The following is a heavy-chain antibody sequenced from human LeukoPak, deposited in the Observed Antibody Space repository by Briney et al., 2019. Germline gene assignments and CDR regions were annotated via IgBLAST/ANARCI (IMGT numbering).Heavy chain of an antibody. CDR3: ARDLYDSSGYSWFDP. D-gene: IGHD3-22*01. CDR2: ISAYNGNT. Sequence: GASVKVSCKASGYTFTSYGISWVRQAPGQGLEWTGWISAYNGNTNYAQKLQGRVTMTTDTSTSTAYMELRSLRSDDTAVYYCARDLYDSSGYSWFDPWGQGTLVTVSS. J-gene: IGHJ5*02. CDR1: GYTFTSYG. V-gene: IGHV1-18*01.